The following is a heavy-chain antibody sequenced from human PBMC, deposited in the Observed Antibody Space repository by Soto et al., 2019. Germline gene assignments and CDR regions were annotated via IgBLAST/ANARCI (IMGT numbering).Heavy chain of an antibody. CDR1: GFTVSSNY. D-gene: IGHD6-13*01. CDR3: AKAIYSGTSWYADDY. J-gene: IGHJ4*02. Sequence: GGSLRLSCAASGFTVSSNYMSWVRQASGKGLEWVSVIYRGGSTYYADSVKGRFTISRDNSKNMLYLQMNSLRAEDTAVYYCAKAIYSGTSWYADDYWGQGTLVTVSS. V-gene: IGHV3-53*01. CDR2: IYRGGST.